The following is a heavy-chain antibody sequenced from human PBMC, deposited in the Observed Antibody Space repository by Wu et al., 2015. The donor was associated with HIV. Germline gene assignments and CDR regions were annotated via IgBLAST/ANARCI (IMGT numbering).Heavy chain of an antibody. J-gene: IGHJ3*02. CDR2: IIPFFGIT. V-gene: IGHV1-69*05. Sequence: QVQLVQSGAEVKKPGSSVTVSCEASGGTFSSNAISWVRQAPGQGLEWMGGIIPFFGITNYAQKFQGRVTITMDDSTSTAYMQLNSLTSDDTAVFYCATTFRDQLLSHGRTTGGLLAFDIWGQGTVVTVSS. D-gene: IGHD1-1*01. CDR1: GGTFSSNA. CDR3: ATTFRDQLLSHGRTTGGLLAFDI.